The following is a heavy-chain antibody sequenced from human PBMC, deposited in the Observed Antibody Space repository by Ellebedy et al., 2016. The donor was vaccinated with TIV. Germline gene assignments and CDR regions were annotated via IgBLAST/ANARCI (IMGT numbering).Heavy chain of an antibody. CDR2: ISHTGSRT. V-gene: IGHV3-23*01. CDR1: GFTFSSYA. Sequence: GESLKISCAASGFTFSSYAMSWVRQAPGKGLAWVSTISHTGSRTYYADSVEGRFTISRDNSKKTLYLKMNSLRAEDTAIYYCAKGRGGGSDSSAPRYYFDYWGPGTLVTVSS. CDR3: AKGRGGGSDSSAPRYYFDY. J-gene: IGHJ4*02. D-gene: IGHD3-22*01.